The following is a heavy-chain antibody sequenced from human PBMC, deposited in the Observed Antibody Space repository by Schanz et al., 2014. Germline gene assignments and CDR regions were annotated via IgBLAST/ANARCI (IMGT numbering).Heavy chain of an antibody. CDR3: ARRIWDGDYYYFDY. Sequence: QVQLQESGPGLVKPSQTLSLTCTVSGGSISSGGYYWSWIRQPPGKGLEWIGEINHSGGTNYNPSLKSRVTMSVDMSKNQFSLKLSSVTAADTAVYYCARRIWDGDYYYFDYWGQGTLVTVSS. CDR1: GGSISSGGYY. V-gene: IGHV4-30-4*08. J-gene: IGHJ4*02. D-gene: IGHD4-17*01. CDR2: INHSGGT.